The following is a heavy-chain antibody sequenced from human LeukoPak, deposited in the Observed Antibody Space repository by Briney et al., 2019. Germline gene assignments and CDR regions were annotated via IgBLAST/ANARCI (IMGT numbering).Heavy chain of an antibody. CDR2: ISAYNGNT. D-gene: IGHD3-10*01. V-gene: IGHV1-18*01. J-gene: IGHJ4*02. CDR3: ARSITMVRGVIPPLFGY. Sequence: ASVKVSCKASGYTFSGYGFSWVRQAPGQGLEWMGWISAYNGNTKFAQKYQGRVTMTTDTSTSTVYMELSSLRSEDTAVYYCARSITMVRGVIPPLFGYWGQGTLVTVSS. CDR1: GYTFSGYG.